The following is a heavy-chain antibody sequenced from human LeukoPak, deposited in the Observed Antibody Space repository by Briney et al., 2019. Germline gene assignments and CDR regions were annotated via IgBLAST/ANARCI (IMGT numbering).Heavy chain of an antibody. Sequence: SVKVSCKASGFTFTSSAVQWVRQARGQRLEWIGWIVVGSGNTNYAQKFQERVTITRDMSTSTAYMELSSLRSEDTAVYYCAALPTEYNWTRATTYFDYWGQGPLVTVSS. V-gene: IGHV1-58*01. D-gene: IGHD1-20*01. J-gene: IGHJ4*02. CDR2: IVVGSGNT. CDR3: AALPTEYNWTRATTYFDY. CDR1: GFTFTSSA.